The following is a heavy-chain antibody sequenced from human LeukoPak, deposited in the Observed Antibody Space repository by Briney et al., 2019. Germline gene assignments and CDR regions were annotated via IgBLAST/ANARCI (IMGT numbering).Heavy chain of an antibody. J-gene: IGHJ6*03. CDR2: VHTSGNP. D-gene: IGHD3-16*01. V-gene: IGHV4-61*02. CDR1: GASISSGSDY. Sequence: SQTLSLTCSVSGASISSGSDYWSWIRQPAGKALEWIGRVHTSGNPNYNPSLENRVSISVDRSKNQFSLQLNSVTAADTAVYYCARDGGDLGPGTIRGARFYYYYMDVWGKGTAVIVSS. CDR3: ARDGGDLGPGTIRGARFYYYYMDV.